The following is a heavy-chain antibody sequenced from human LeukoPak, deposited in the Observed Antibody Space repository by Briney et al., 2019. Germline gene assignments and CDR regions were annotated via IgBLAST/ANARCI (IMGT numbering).Heavy chain of an antibody. CDR2: INTNTGNP. D-gene: IGHD3-22*01. V-gene: IGHV7-4-1*02. Sequence: ASVKVSCKASGYTFTSYAMNWVRQAPGQGLEWMGWINTNTGNPTYAQGFTGRFVFSLDTSVSTAYLQISSLKAEDTAVYYCARAEYYYDSSGYYYRVGVSNFDYWGQGTLVTVSS. J-gene: IGHJ4*02. CDR3: ARAEYYYDSSGYYYRVGVSNFDY. CDR1: GYTFTSYA.